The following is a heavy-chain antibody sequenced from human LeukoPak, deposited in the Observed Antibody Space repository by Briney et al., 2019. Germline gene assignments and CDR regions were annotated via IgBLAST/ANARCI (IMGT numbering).Heavy chain of an antibody. V-gene: IGHV3-30-3*01. D-gene: IGHD3-22*01. CDR2: ISYDGSNK. CDR1: GFTFSSYA. CDR3: ACTYYYDSSGYYGDY. Sequence: GGSLRLSCAASGFTFSSYAMHWVRQAPGKGLEWVAVISYDGSNKHYADSVKGRFTISRDNSKNTLYLQMNSLRAEDTAVYYCACTYYYDSSGYYGDYWGQGTLVTVSS. J-gene: IGHJ4*02.